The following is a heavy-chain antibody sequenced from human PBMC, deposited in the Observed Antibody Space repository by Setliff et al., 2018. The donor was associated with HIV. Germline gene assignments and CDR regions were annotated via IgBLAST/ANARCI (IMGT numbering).Heavy chain of an antibody. CDR2: INHSGST. V-gene: IGHV4-34*01. Sequence: SETLSLTCTVSGGSISGYYWSWIRQPPGKGPEWIGEINHSGSTKYNPSLKSRVTISVDTSTNQFSLKLSSVTAADTAVYYCARVGYYDSSFDYWGQGTLVTVS. CDR3: ARVGYYDSSFDY. J-gene: IGHJ4*02. D-gene: IGHD3-22*01. CDR1: GGSISGYY.